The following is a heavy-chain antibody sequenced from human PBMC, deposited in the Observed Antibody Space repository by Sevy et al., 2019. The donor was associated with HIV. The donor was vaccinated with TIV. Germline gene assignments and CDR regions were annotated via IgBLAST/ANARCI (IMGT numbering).Heavy chain of an antibody. CDR3: ARGGEMATLFDY. Sequence: SETLSLTCSVSGDSIIGNYWSWIRQPPGKRLEWIGYIYYIGNSNYDPTLKSRVTISVDTSKNQFSLKLSSVTAADTAVYYCARGGEMATLFDYWGQGTLVTVSS. J-gene: IGHJ4*02. CDR2: IYYIGNS. V-gene: IGHV4-59*12. D-gene: IGHD3-16*01. CDR1: GDSIIGNY.